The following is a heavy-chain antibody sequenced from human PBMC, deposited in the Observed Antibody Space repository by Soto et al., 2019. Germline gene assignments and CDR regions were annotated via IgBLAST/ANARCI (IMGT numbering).Heavy chain of an antibody. V-gene: IGHV4-61*01. Sequence: SETLTLTCTVSGGSVNRSTSYWSWTRQPPGKGLEWIWNVYYTGSTNYNPSLKSRVTVSVDTSKNQFSLRLSSVTAADTAVYYCASAPNLYLCDFWGQGSLVTVS. CDR2: VYYTGST. CDR1: GGSVNRSTSY. CDR3: ASAPNLYLCDF. J-gene: IGHJ4*02. D-gene: IGHD3-16*01.